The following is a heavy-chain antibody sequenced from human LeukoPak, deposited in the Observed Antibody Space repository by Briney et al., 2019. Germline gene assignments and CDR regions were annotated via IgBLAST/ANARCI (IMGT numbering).Heavy chain of an antibody. J-gene: IGHJ4*02. CDR2: ISWNSGSI. CDR1: GFTFDDYA. V-gene: IGHV3-9*01. D-gene: IGHD5-18*01. CDR3: AKDDTAMVHYFDY. Sequence: GGSLRLSCAASGFTFDDYAMHWVRQAPGKGLEWVSGISWNSGSIGYADSVEGRFTISRDNAKNSLYLQMNSLRAEDTALYYCAKDDTAMVHYFDYWGQGTLVTVSS.